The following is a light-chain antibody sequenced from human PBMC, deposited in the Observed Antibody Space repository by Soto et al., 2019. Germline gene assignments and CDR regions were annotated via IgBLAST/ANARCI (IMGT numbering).Light chain of an antibody. V-gene: IGKV3-15*01. CDR3: QQCSYSPLT. CDR1: QSVSSN. CDR2: GAS. Sequence: EIVMTQSPATLSVSPGERATLSCRASQSVSSNLAWYQQKPGQAPRLLIYGASTRATGIPARFSGSGSGTEFTLTISSLQSEDFAVYYCQQCSYSPLTFGGGTKVEIK. J-gene: IGKJ4*01.